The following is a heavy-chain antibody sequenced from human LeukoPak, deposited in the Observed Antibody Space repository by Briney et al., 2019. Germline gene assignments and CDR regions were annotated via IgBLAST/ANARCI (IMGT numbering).Heavy chain of an antibody. CDR2: IYYSGST. CDR3: ARARPDDYGDYDHFDY. Sequence: SQTLSLTCTVSGGSISSGGYYWSWIRQHPGKGLEWIGHIYYSGSTYYNPTLKSRVTISVDTSKNRFSLKLSSVTAADTAVYYCARARPDDYGDYDHFDYWGQGTLVTVSS. D-gene: IGHD4-17*01. V-gene: IGHV4-31*03. CDR1: GGSISSGGYY. J-gene: IGHJ4*02.